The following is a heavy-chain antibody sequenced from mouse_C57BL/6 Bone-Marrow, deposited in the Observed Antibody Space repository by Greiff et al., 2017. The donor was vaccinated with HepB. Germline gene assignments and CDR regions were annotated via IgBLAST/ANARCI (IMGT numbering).Heavy chain of an antibody. CDR1: GYTFTSYG. CDR2: IYPRSGNT. J-gene: IGHJ3*01. CDR3: ARGYYGSSGFAY. Sequence: QVQLKQSGAELARPGASVKLSCKASGYTFTSYGISWVKQRTGQGLEWIGEIYPRSGNTYYNEKFKGKATLTADKSSSTAYMELRSLTSEDSAVYFCARGYYGSSGFAYWGQGTLVTVSA. D-gene: IGHD1-1*01. V-gene: IGHV1-81*01.